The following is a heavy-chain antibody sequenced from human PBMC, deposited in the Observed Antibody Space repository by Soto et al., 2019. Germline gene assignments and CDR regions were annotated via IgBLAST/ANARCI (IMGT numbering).Heavy chain of an antibody. CDR1: GYSFTSYW. D-gene: IGHD4-4*01. J-gene: IGHJ6*02. V-gene: IGHV5-51*01. Sequence: PGESLKISCKGSGYSFTSYWIGWVRQMPGKGLERMGIIYPGDSDTRYSPSFQGQVTISADKSISTAYLQWSSLKASDTAMYYCARFSNYVGYYYGMDVWGQGTTVTVSS. CDR3: ARFSNYVGYYYGMDV. CDR2: IYPGDSDT.